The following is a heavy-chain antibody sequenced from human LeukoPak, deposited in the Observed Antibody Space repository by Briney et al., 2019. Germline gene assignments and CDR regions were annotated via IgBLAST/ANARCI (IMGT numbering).Heavy chain of an antibody. J-gene: IGHJ4*02. V-gene: IGHV4-34*01. Sequence: PSETLSLTCAVYGGSFSGYYWSWIRQPPGKGLEWIGEINHSGSTNYNPSLKSRVTISVDTSKNQFSLKLSSVTAADTAVYYCARAPPRDYGSGSCIRGVDYRGQGTLVTVSS. D-gene: IGHD3-10*01. CDR2: INHSGST. CDR1: GGSFSGYY. CDR3: ARAPPRDYGSGSCIRGVDY.